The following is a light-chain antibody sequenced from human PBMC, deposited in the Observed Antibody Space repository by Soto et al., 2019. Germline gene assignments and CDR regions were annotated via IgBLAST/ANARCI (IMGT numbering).Light chain of an antibody. Sequence: DIQMTQSPSSLSASVGDTVTMTCRASQSIALSVTWYQQKPGKAPKLLIYVAFTLESGVPSRFSGSGSGTEFTLTIRSLQPEDFATYYCQQSFRSPITFGQGTRLE. CDR3: QQSFRSPIT. CDR1: QSIALS. J-gene: IGKJ5*01. V-gene: IGKV1-39*01. CDR2: VAF.